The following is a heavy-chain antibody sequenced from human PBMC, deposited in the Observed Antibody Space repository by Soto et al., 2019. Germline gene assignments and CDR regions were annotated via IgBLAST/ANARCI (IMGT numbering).Heavy chain of an antibody. CDR2: ISSGSSYI. J-gene: IGHJ5*01. V-gene: IGHV3-21*01. CDR1: GFTFSTYT. CDR3: ARDILSGGAYPDS. D-gene: IGHD3-10*01. Sequence: GSLRLSCAASGFTFSTYTMNWVRQAPGKGLEWISSISSGSSYIYYAGSVRGRFTISRDNAKNSLFLQMNSLRADDTAVYYCARDILSGGAYPDSWGQGTKVTVSS.